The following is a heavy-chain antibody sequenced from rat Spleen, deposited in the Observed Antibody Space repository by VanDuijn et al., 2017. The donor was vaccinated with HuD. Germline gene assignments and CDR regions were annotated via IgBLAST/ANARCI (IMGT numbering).Heavy chain of an antibody. CDR1: GFSLMDYS. CDR3: TGYDGTYYHYPTWFAY. V-gene: IGHV2S30*01. Sequence: QVQLKESGPGLVQPSQTLFLTCTVSGFSLMDYSVHWVRQPPGKGLEWMGRMKYDGDTYYNSGLKSRLSITRDTSKSQVFLKMSSLETNDTAIYFCTGYDGTYYHYPTWFAYWGQGTLVTVSS. J-gene: IGHJ3*01. D-gene: IGHD1-12*02. CDR2: MKYDGDT.